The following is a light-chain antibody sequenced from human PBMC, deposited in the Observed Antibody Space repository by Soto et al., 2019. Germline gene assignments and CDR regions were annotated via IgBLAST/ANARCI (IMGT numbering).Light chain of an antibody. CDR2: GAF. CDR3: QQYNDWPRT. V-gene: IGKV3-15*01. Sequence: EIVMTQSPATLSVSPGERATLSCRASQSVNSNLAWYQQKPGQAPRILIYGAFTRATAIPARFSGSGSGPEFTLTISSLQSEDFAVYYCQQYNDWPRTFGGGTKVEIK. J-gene: IGKJ4*01. CDR1: QSVNSN.